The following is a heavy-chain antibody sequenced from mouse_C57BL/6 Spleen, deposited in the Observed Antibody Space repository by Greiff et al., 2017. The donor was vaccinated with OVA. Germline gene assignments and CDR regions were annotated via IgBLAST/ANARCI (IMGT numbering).Heavy chain of an antibody. Sequence: VQLQQPGAELVKPGASVKMSCKASGYTFTSYWITWVKQRPGQGLEWIGDIYPGSGSTNYNEKFKSKATLTVDTSSSTAYMQLSSLTSEDSAVYYCAREGITTVVEYWYFDVWGTGTTVTVSS. CDR3: AREGITTVVEYWYFDV. CDR1: GYTFTSYW. D-gene: IGHD1-1*01. CDR2: IYPGSGST. V-gene: IGHV1-55*01. J-gene: IGHJ1*03.